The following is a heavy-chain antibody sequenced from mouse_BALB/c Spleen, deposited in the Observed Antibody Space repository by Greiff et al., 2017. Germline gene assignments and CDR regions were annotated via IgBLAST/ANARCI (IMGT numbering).Heavy chain of an antibody. D-gene: IGHD2-12*01. CDR2: ISSGGSYT. J-gene: IGHJ2*01. Sequence: DVKLVESGGGLVKPGGSLKLSCAASGFTFSSYTMSWVRQTPEKRLEWVATISSGGSYTYYPDSVKGRFTISRDNAKNTLYLQMSSLKSEDTAMYYCTRRELPYFDYWGQGTTLTVSS. CDR3: TRRELPYFDY. V-gene: IGHV5-6-4*01. CDR1: GFTFSSYT.